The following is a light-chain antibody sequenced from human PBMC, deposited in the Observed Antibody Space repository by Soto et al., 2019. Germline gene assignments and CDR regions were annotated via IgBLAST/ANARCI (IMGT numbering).Light chain of an antibody. CDR1: QILLHSNGYNY. J-gene: IGKJ5*01. Sequence: DIVMTQSPLSLPVTPGEPSSVSCSSIQILLHSNGYNYLAWFQQKPGQPPRLLIYWASTRGPGVPDRFSGSGSGTDFTLTISSLQAEDVAVYYCQQYHSDPITFGQGTRLEIK. CDR2: WAS. CDR3: QQYHSDPIT. V-gene: IGKV4-1*01.